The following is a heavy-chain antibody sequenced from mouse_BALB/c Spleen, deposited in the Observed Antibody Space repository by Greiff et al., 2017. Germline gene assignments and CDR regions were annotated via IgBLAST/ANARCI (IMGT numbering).Heavy chain of an antibody. CDR1: GYTFSSYW. V-gene: IGHV1-9*01. Sequence: VQLQQSGAELMKPGASVKISCKATGYTFSSYWIEWVKQRPGHGLEWIGEILPGSGSTNYNEKFKGKATFTADTSSNTAYMQLSSLTSEDSAVYDCARGAYYGNSWFAYWGQGTLVTVSA. D-gene: IGHD2-10*01. CDR2: ILPGSGST. J-gene: IGHJ3*01. CDR3: ARGAYYGNSWFAY.